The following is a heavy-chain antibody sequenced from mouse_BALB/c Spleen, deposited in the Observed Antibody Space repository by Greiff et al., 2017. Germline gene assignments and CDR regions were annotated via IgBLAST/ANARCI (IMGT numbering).Heavy chain of an antibody. D-gene: IGHD1-2*01. Sequence: VQRVESGPGLVAPSQSLSITCTVSGFSLTGYGVNWVRQPPGKGLEWLGMIWGDGSTDYNSALKSRLSISKDNSKSQVFLKMNSLQTDDTARYYCASSLLRLHDYAMDYWGQGTSVTVSS. J-gene: IGHJ4*01. CDR1: GFSLTGYG. CDR2: IWGDGST. CDR3: ASSLLRLHDYAMDY. V-gene: IGHV2-6-7*01.